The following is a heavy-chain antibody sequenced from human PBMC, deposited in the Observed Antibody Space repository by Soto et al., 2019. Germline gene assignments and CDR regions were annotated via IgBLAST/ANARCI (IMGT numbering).Heavy chain of an antibody. CDR3: ARWGYNTLFGAHHGMDV. V-gene: IGHV1-69*06. Sequence: SVKVSCKASGGTFSSYASSWVRQAPGQGLEWMGGIIPSFGTANYAQKFQGRVTITADKSTSKAYIELSSLRSEETAVYYCARWGYNTLFGAHHGMDVWGRGTTVTVSS. J-gene: IGHJ6*01. CDR2: IIPSFGTA. CDR1: GGTFSSYA. D-gene: IGHD3-3*01.